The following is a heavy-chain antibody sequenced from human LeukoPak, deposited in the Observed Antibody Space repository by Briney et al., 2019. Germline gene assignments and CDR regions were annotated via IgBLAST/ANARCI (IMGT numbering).Heavy chain of an antibody. J-gene: IGHJ4*02. V-gene: IGHV1-18*01. CDR2: ISAYNGNT. Sequence: ASVKVSCKASGYAFTSYGISWVRQAPGQGLEWMGWISAYNGNTNYAQKLQGRVTMTTDTSTSTAYMELRSLRSDDTAVYYCTRDGRFGELSDYWGQGTLLTVSS. CDR1: GYAFTSYG. CDR3: TRDGRFGELSDY. D-gene: IGHD3-10*01.